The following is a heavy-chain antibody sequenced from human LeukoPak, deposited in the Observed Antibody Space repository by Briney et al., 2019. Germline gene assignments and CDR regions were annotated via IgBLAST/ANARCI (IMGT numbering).Heavy chain of an antibody. Sequence: PGGSLRLSCAASGFIFSDYSMNWVRLAPGKGLEWVSSISSSSSYIYYADSVKGRFTISRDNAKNSLYLQMNSLRAEDTAVYYCARISASSGWNQGDWGQGTLVTVSS. D-gene: IGHD6-19*01. CDR1: GFIFSDYS. J-gene: IGHJ4*02. V-gene: IGHV3-21*01. CDR2: ISSSSSYI. CDR3: ARISASSGWNQGD.